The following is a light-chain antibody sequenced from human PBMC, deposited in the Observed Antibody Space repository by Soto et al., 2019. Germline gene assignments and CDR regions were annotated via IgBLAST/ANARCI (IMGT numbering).Light chain of an antibody. Sequence: EIVMTQSPATLSVSPGERATLSCRASQSVSSNLAWYQQKPGQAPRLLIYGASTRATRIPARFSGSGSGTEFTLTISSLQSEDFAVYYCQQYNNWPFTFGPGTKVDIK. CDR3: QQYNNWPFT. CDR1: QSVSSN. J-gene: IGKJ3*01. V-gene: IGKV3-15*01. CDR2: GAS.